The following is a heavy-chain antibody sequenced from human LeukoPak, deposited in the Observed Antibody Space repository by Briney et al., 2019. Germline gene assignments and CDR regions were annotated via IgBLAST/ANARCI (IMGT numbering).Heavy chain of an antibody. CDR1: GFTFSSYW. CDR2: INSDGSST. Sequence: PGGSLRLSCAASGFTFSSYWMHWVRQAPGKGLVWVSRINSDGSSTNYADSVKGRFTISRDNAKNTLYLQMNSLRAEDTAVYYCAREGFGYSYGYWGQGTLVTVSS. D-gene: IGHD5-18*01. CDR3: AREGFGYSYGY. V-gene: IGHV3-74*01. J-gene: IGHJ4*02.